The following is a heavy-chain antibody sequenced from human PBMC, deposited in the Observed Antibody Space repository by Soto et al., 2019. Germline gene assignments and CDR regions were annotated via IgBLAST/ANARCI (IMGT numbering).Heavy chain of an antibody. CDR2: ISGSGGTT. V-gene: IGHV3-23*01. Sequence: PGGSLRLSCAASGFTFSTYALTWVRQAPGKGLEWVSSISGSGGTTYYADSVKGRFTLSRDNSENTLYLQMSSLRAEDTAIYYCAKDGPGGDYYYGMYVWGQGTTVTVSS. J-gene: IGHJ6*02. CDR3: AKDGPGGDYYYGMYV. CDR1: GFTFSTYA.